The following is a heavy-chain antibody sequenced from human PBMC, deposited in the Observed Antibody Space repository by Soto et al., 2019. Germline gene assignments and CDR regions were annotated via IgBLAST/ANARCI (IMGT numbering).Heavy chain of an antibody. CDR3: AREARGYSYGYCSDF. J-gene: IGHJ4*02. CDR2: ISGSGGST. Sequence: GGPLRLSCAASGVTISNYAMSRVRQAPGKGLEWVSAISGSGGSTYYADSVKGRFTISRDNSKNTLYLQMNSLRAEDTAVYYCAREARGYSYGYCSDFWGQGTLVTVSS. D-gene: IGHD5-18*01. V-gene: IGHV3-23*01. CDR1: GVTISNYA.